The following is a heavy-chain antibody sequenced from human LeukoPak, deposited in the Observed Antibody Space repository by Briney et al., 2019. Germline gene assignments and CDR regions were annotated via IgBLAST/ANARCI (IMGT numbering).Heavy chain of an antibody. CDR3: ARRASKYYDILTGYYRSEFDY. V-gene: IGHV1-8*01. J-gene: IGHJ4*02. Sequence: ASVKVSCKASGYNFTSYDINWVRQATGQGLEWMGWMNPDSGNTGYAQKFQGRVTMTRNTSISTAYMELSSLRSEDTAVYYCARRASKYYDILTGYYRSEFDYWGQGTLVTVSS. CDR2: MNPDSGNT. D-gene: IGHD3-9*01. CDR1: GYNFTSYD.